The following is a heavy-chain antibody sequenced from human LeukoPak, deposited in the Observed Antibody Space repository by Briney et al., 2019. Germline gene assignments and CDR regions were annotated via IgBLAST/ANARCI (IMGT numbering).Heavy chain of an antibody. V-gene: IGHV3-23*01. CDR1: GFTFNSYA. D-gene: IGHD3-22*01. J-gene: IGHJ4*02. Sequence: GGSLRLSCAASGFTFNSYAMSWVRQAPGKGLEWVSAISGSGGSTYYADSVKGRFTISRDNSKNTLYLQMNSLRAEDTAVYYCASHYDSSGYINWGQGTLVTVSS. CDR2: ISGSGGST. CDR3: ASHYDSSGYIN.